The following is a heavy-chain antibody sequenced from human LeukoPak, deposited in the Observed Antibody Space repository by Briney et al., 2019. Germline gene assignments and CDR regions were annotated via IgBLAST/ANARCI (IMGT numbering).Heavy chain of an antibody. Sequence: PGGSLRLSCAASGLTFSSYAMSWVRQAPGKGLEWVSCISGSGGSTYYADSVKGRFTISRDNSKNTLYLQMNSLKTEDTAVYYCTTGRLWLLSVSYYFDYWGQGTLVTVSS. J-gene: IGHJ4*02. CDR3: TTGRLWLLSVSYYFDY. V-gene: IGHV3-23*01. CDR1: GLTFSSYA. D-gene: IGHD5-18*01. CDR2: ISGSGGST.